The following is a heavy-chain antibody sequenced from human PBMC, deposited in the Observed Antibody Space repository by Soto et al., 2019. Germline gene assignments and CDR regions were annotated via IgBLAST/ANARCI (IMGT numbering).Heavy chain of an antibody. J-gene: IGHJ6*02. V-gene: IGHV1-2*02. D-gene: IGHD6-13*01. CDR2: INPNSGGT. CDR3: AKAAALPAGTYYYYGMDV. Sequence: QVQLVQSGAEVKKPGASVKVSCKASGYTFTGYYMHWVRQAPGQGLEWMGWINPNSGGTNYAQKFQGRVTMTRDTSISTAYMELSRLRSDDTAVYYCAKAAALPAGTYYYYGMDVWGQGTTVTVSS. CDR1: GYTFTGYY.